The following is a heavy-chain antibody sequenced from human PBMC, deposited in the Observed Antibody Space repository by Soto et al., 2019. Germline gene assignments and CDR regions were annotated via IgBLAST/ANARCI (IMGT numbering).Heavy chain of an antibody. Sequence: PGGSLRLSCAASGFTFSSYAMSWVRQAPGKGLEWVSAISGSGGSTYYADSVKGRFTISRDNSKNTLYLQMNSLRAEDTAVYYCAKSRDFNYDFWSGPPDDAFDIWGQGTMVTVS. V-gene: IGHV3-23*01. CDR2: ISGSGGST. CDR3: AKSRDFNYDFWSGPPDDAFDI. J-gene: IGHJ3*02. D-gene: IGHD3-3*01. CDR1: GFTFSSYA.